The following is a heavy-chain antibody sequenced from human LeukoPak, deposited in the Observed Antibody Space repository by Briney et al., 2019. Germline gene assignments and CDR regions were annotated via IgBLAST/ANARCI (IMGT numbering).Heavy chain of an antibody. CDR3: AKDEARWLQLGDN. Sequence: PGGSLRLSCAASGFTFSSYAMSWVRQAPGKGLEWVSAISAGGSTYCADSVKGRSTISRDTSKNTLYLQMNSLRAEDTAVYYCAKDEARWLQLGDNWGQGTLVTVSS. V-gene: IGHV3-23*01. D-gene: IGHD5-24*01. J-gene: IGHJ4*02. CDR2: ISAGGST. CDR1: GFTFSSYA.